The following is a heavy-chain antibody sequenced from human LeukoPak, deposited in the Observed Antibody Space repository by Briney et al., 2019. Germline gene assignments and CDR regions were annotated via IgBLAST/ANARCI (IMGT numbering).Heavy chain of an antibody. V-gene: IGHV4-4*02. Sequence: GEIYHSGSTNYNPSLKSRVTISVDTSKNQFYLKLTSVTATDTAVYYCARVIAAAATRWFDPWGQGTLVTVSS. D-gene: IGHD6-13*01. J-gene: IGHJ5*02. CDR3: ARVIAAAATRWFDP. CDR2: IYHSGST.